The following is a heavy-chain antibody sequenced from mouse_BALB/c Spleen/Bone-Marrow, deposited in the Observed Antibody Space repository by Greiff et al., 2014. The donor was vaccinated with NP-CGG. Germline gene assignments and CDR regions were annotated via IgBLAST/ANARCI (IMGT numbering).Heavy chain of an antibody. D-gene: IGHD1-1*01. CDR3: ARHEDRXRAWFAY. V-gene: IGHV1-62-2*01. J-gene: IGHJ3*01. Sequence: QVQLQQSGAELVKPGASVKLSCKASGYTFTEYIIHWVKQRSGQGLEWIGWFYPGSXXXXXXXXXXXXXXXXXXKSXSTVYMELSRLTSEDSAVYFCARHEDRXRAWFAYWGQGTLVTVSA. CDR2: FYPGSXXX. CDR1: GYTFTEYI.